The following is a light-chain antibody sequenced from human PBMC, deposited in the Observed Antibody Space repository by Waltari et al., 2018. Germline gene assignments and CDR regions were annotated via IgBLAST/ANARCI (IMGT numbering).Light chain of an antibody. CDR2: DTS. J-gene: IGKJ1*01. CDR3: HQRSNWPRT. Sequence: DIVMTPSPDSLAVSLGERATINCKSSQSVSTYLAWYQQQPGQAPRLLIYDTSNRATSIPARFSGRGSGTDFTLTISSLETEDFAVDYCHQRSNWPRTFGQGTKVEI. V-gene: IGKV3-11*01. CDR1: QSVSTY.